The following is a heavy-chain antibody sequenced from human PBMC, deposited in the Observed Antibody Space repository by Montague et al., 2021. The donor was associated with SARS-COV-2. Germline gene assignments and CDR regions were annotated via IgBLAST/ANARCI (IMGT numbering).Heavy chain of an antibody. CDR2: IYYSGTT. CDR1: GGSITRNYY. V-gene: IGHV4-39*01. Sequence: SETLSLTCTVSGGSITRNYYWGWIRQPPGKGLEWVGNIYYSGTTLINPSLESRVTISVDASKNQFSLNLTSVTAAVTAVYYCARPLVRGVPKAFDIWGQGALVIVSS. D-gene: IGHD3-10*01. J-gene: IGHJ3*02. CDR3: ARPLVRGVPKAFDI.